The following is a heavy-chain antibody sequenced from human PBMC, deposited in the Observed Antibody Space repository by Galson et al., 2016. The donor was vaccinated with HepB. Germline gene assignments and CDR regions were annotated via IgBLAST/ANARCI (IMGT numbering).Heavy chain of an antibody. CDR3: ARQYRGGPSDY. V-gene: IGHV4-4*02. Sequence: SETLSLTCAVSGVSISSSDWWSWVSQPPGQGLEWIGQIFHGGRVNYTPSLASRVTISIDTSNNYFSLRLTSVTAHDTALYYCARQYRGGPSDYWGQGTLVIVSS. D-gene: IGHD5-12*01. CDR2: IFHGGRV. CDR1: GVSISSSDW. J-gene: IGHJ4*02.